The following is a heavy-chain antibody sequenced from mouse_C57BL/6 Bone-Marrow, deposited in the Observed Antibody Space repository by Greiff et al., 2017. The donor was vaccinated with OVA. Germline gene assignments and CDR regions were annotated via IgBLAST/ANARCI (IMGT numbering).Heavy chain of an antibody. Sequence: VQLQESGAELARPGASVKLSCKASGYTFTSYGISWVKQRTGQGLEWIGEIYPRSGNTYYNEKFKGKATLTADKSSSTAYMELRSLTSEDSAVYFCAREGNYDGYYLFDYWGQGTTLTVSS. CDR2: IYPRSGNT. J-gene: IGHJ2*01. D-gene: IGHD2-3*01. CDR1: GYTFTSYG. CDR3: AREGNYDGYYLFDY. V-gene: IGHV1-81*01.